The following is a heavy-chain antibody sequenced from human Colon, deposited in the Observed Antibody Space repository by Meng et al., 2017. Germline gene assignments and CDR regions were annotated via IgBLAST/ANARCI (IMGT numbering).Heavy chain of an antibody. Sequence: QLRNPGPGLVTPPETLSLTCNVSGGSSSSDYWSWIRQPPGKGLEFLGYVSDSGSPNFNPSLKSRLTISLDTSKNQFSLKLTSVTAADTAVYYRARVIMVTRYFDSWGQGTLVTVSS. J-gene: IGHJ4*02. CDR2: VSDSGSP. V-gene: IGHV4-59*01. CDR3: ARVIMVTRYFDS. CDR1: GGSSSSDY. D-gene: IGHD2-21*01.